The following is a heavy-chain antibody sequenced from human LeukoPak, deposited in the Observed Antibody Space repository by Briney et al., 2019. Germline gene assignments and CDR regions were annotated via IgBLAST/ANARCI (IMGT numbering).Heavy chain of an antibody. CDR3: ARDAAAAGPFDY. D-gene: IGHD6-13*01. CDR1: GYTFIDYG. Sequence: VASVKVSCKASGYTFIDYGVSWARQAPGQGLEWMGWISTYNGHTYYAQKLQGRVTMTTDTSTSTAYMELRSLRSDDTAVYYCARDAAAAGPFDYWGQGTLVTVSS. J-gene: IGHJ4*02. V-gene: IGHV1-18*01. CDR2: ISTYNGHT.